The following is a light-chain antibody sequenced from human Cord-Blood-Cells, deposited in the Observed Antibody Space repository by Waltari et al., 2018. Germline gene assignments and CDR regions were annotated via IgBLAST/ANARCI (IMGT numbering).Light chain of an antibody. CDR1: QSVTSN. CDR3: QQYNNWPYT. V-gene: IGKV3-15*01. CDR2: GAS. Sequence: ELVMPQSPATLSASPRERATLSCRASQSVTSNLAWYQQKPGQAPRLLIYGASTRATGIPARFSGSGSGTEFTLTISSLQSEDFAVYYCQQYNNWPYTFGQGTKLEIK. J-gene: IGKJ2*01.